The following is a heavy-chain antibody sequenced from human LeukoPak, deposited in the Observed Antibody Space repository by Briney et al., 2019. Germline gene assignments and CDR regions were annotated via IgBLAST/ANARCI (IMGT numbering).Heavy chain of an antibody. D-gene: IGHD4-11*01. CDR2: INHSGST. Sequence: SETLSLTCAVYGGSFSGYYWSWIRQPPGKGLEWIGEINHSGSTNYNPSLKSRVTISVDTSKNQFSLKLSSVTAADTAVYYCARHRSPLQRYVFDYWGQGTLVTVSS. V-gene: IGHV4-34*01. CDR3: ARHRSPLQRYVFDY. CDR1: GGSFSGYY. J-gene: IGHJ4*02.